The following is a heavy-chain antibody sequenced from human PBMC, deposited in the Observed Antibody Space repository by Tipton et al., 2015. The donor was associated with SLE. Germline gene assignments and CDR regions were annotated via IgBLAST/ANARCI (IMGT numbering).Heavy chain of an antibody. D-gene: IGHD4-11*01. V-gene: IGHV3-15*01. CDR2: VKSKTDGGTT. Sequence: GSLRLSCAASGFTFSNAWMSWVRQAPGKGLEWVGRVKSKTDGGTTDYAAPVKGRFTISRDDSKNTLYLQMNSLKTEDTAVYYCTTAYSYYETSSDWGQGTLVTVSS. CDR1: GFTFSNAW. CDR3: TTAYSYYETSSD. J-gene: IGHJ4*02.